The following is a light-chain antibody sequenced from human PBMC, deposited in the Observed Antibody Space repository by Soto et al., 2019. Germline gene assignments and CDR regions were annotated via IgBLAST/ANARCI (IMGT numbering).Light chain of an antibody. V-gene: IGKV3-20*01. CDR3: QQYGGSPAIT. CDR1: QSVSSSY. Sequence: EIVLTQSPGTLSLSPGERATLSYRAIQSVSSSYLAWYQQKPGQAPRLVVYGASSRATGIPDRFRASASGTDFTLTISRLEPEDFAVYFCQQYGGSPAITFGQGTRLEIK. CDR2: GAS. J-gene: IGKJ5*01.